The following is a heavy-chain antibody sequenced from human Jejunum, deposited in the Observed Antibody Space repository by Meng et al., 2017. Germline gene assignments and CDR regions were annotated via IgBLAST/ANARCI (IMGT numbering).Heavy chain of an antibody. CDR3: AGTVTTSPGWFDP. D-gene: IGHD4-17*01. V-gene: IGHV4-59*01. Sequence: QVQLQESGPGLVKPSETLSLICTVSGGSISSYYWGWIRQPPGKGLEWIGYIYYSGITNYNPSLKSRVTISVDTSKNQFSLNLNSVNAADTAVYYCAGTVTTSPGWFDPWGQGTLVTVSS. J-gene: IGHJ5*02. CDR1: GGSISSYY. CDR2: IYYSGIT.